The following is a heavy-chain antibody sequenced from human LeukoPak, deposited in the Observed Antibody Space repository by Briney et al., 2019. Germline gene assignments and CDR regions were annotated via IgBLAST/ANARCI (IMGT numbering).Heavy chain of an antibody. J-gene: IGHJ4*02. CDR1: GFTFSSYG. CDR3: AKTMTTVTTYLDY. CDR2: ISYDGSNK. Sequence: PGGSLRLSCAASGFTFSSYGMHWVRQAPGKGLEWVAVISYDGSNKYYADSVKGRFTISRDNSKNTLYLQMNSLRAEDTAVCYCAKTMTTVTTYLDYWGQGTLVTVSS. V-gene: IGHV3-30*18. D-gene: IGHD4-17*01.